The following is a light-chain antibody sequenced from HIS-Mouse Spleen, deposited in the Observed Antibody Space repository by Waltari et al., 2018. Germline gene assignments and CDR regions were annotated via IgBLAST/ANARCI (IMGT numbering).Light chain of an antibody. Sequence: QSALPQPASVSGSHGQSITISCTGTSSDVGGYNYVSWEQQHPGKAPKLMIYEVSNRPSGVSNRFSGSKSGNTASLTISGLQAEDEADYYRSSYTSSSTPYVFGTGTKVTVL. CDR1: SSDVGGYNY. V-gene: IGLV2-14*01. J-gene: IGLJ1*01. CDR3: SSYTSSSTPYV. CDR2: EVS.